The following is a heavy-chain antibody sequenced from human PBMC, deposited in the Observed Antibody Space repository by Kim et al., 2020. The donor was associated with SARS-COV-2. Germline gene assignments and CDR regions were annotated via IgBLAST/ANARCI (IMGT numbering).Heavy chain of an antibody. CDR3: ARDVPRKAFDI. CDR1: GGSISSYY. CDR2: IYIIGNT. V-gene: IGHV4-4*07. J-gene: IGHJ3*02. Sequence: SETLSLTCTVSGGSISSYYWSWIRQPAGKGLEWIGRIYIIGNTNYNPSLKSRVTMSVDTSKNQFSLKLSSVTAADTAVYYCARDVPRKAFDIWGQGTVVTVSS.